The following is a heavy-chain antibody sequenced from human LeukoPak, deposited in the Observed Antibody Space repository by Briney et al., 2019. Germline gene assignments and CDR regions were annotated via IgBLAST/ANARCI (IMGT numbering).Heavy chain of an antibody. D-gene: IGHD1-26*01. V-gene: IGHV3-23*01. CDR3: GKNRYSGSLSPFDI. CDR1: KFAFSSYA. CDR2: ISGGGGNT. J-gene: IGHJ3*02. Sequence: PGGSVTLSCAASKFAFSSYAISWVRHAPWKGLEWVSGISGGGGNTYYADSVKGRFTISRDNSKNTLYLQMNSLRAEDTAVYYCGKNRYSGSLSPFDIWGQGTMVTVSS.